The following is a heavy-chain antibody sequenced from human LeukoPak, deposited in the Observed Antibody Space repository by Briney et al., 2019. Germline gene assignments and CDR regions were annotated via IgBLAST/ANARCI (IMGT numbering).Heavy chain of an antibody. Sequence: ASVKVSCKSSGYTFTSYDINWVRQATGQGLEWMGWMNPNSGNTGYAQKFQGRVTITRNTSISTAYMELSSLRSEDTAVYYCARGSSLDGSVAGFSGAFDIWGQGTMVTVSS. CDR3: ARGSSLDGSVAGFSGAFDI. J-gene: IGHJ3*02. CDR2: MNPNSGNT. D-gene: IGHD6-19*01. V-gene: IGHV1-8*03. CDR1: GYTFTSYD.